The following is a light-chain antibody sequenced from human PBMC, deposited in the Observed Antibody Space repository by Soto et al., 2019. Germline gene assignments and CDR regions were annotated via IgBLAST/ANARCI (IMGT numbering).Light chain of an antibody. V-gene: IGKV3-11*01. CDR2: DAS. J-gene: IGKJ2*01. CDR3: QQRSNWPT. Sequence: EIVLTQSPATVSLSPGERATLSCRASQSVSSYLAWYQQKPGQAPRLLIYDASNRATGIPARFSGSGSGTDFTLTISSLEPEDFAVYYCQQRSNWPTFGQGTKLEIK. CDR1: QSVSSY.